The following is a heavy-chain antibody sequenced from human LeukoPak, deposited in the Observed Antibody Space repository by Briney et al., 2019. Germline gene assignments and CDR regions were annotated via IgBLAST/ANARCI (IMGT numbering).Heavy chain of an antibody. CDR1: GFTFSSYV. V-gene: IGHV3-23*01. Sequence: GGSLRLSCAASGFTFSSYVMSWVRQAPGKGLEWVSAISGSGGSTYYADSAKGRFTISRDNSKNTLYLQMNSLRAEDTAVYYCAKGGYSSSWYSPFDYWGQGTLVTVSS. CDR2: ISGSGGST. J-gene: IGHJ4*02. CDR3: AKGGYSSSWYSPFDY. D-gene: IGHD6-13*01.